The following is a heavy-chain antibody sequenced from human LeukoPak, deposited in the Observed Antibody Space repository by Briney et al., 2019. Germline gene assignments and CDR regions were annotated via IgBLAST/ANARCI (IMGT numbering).Heavy chain of an antibody. D-gene: IGHD1-1*01. CDR1: GFTVRNKY. V-gene: IGHV3-53*01. CDR3: AKTDNWSDDYFDY. J-gene: IGHJ4*02. Sequence: SGGSLRLSCAASGFTVRNKYLNWVRQAPGKGLEWVSVNYSNGETYYADSVKGRFTISRDTSKNILYLQMNSLRAEDTAVYFCAKTDNWSDDYFDYWGPGTVVIVSS. CDR2: NYSNGET.